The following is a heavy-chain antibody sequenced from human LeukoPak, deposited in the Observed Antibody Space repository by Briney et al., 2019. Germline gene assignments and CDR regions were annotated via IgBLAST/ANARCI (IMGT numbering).Heavy chain of an antibody. V-gene: IGHV1-46*01. Sequence: GASVKVSCKASGYTFTSYHMHWVRQAPGQGLEWMGIINPSGGTTNYAQKFQGRVTITADESTSTAYMELSSLRSEDTAVYYCARDPVDTAMVPINFDYWGQGTLVTVSS. CDR3: ARDPVDTAMVPINFDY. CDR2: INPSGGTT. CDR1: GYTFTSYH. J-gene: IGHJ4*02. D-gene: IGHD5-18*01.